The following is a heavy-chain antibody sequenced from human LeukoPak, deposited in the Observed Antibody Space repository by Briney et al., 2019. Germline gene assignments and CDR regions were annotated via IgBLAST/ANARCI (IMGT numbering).Heavy chain of an antibody. CDR2: ISGSGGST. D-gene: IGHD4-17*01. V-gene: IGHV3-23*01. J-gene: IGHJ4*02. Sequence: GGSLRLSCAASGFTFSSYAMSWVRQAPGKGLEWVSAISGSGGSTYYADSVKGRFTISRDNSKNTLYLQMNSLRAEDTAVYYCAKDAFETTVTKRFLDYWGQGTLVTVSS. CDR3: AKDAFETTVTKRFLDY. CDR1: GFTFSSYA.